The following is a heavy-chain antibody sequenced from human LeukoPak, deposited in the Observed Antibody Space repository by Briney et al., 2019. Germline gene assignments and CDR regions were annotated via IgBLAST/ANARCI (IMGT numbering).Heavy chain of an antibody. CDR2: MHFGGSP. Sequence: PSETLSLTCTVSGGSISSFYWSWIRQPPGKGLEWIGYMHFGGSPKYNPSLKSRVITSLDMSKNQFSLKLSSVTAADTAVYYCVTGRYSYGWYDDWGQGTLVTVSS. J-gene: IGHJ5*02. D-gene: IGHD5-12*01. CDR1: GGSISSFY. V-gene: IGHV4-59*01. CDR3: VTGRYSYGWYDD.